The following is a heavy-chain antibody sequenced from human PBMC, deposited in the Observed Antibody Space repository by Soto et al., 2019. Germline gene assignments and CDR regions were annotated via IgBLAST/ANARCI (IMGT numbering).Heavy chain of an antibody. CDR1: GFTFSTYA. CDR2: ISGSGSSST. V-gene: IGHV3-23*01. J-gene: IGHJ1*01. D-gene: IGHD2-21*01. Sequence: SLRLSCAASGFTFSTYAMSWVRQAPGKGLEWVSAISGSGSSSTYYADSVKGRFTISRDNSKNTLYLQMNSLRAEDTAVYYCAKDPIVGPDHYFNHWGQGTLVTVSS. CDR3: AKDPIVGPDHYFNH.